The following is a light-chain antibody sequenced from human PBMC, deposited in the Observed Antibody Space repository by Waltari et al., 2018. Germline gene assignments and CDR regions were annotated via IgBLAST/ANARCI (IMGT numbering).Light chain of an antibody. J-gene: IGKJ1*01. CDR1: QRVSRA. V-gene: IGKV3-20*01. CDR3: QHYGNLPVT. CDR2: AAS. Sequence: EIGVTKFSGHLSLSPGERANLSCRASQRVSRALAWYQQKPGQAPRLLILAASTRATGVPDRFSGSGSETDFSLTISRLDPEDFAVYYCQHYGNLPVTFGQGTKVEI.